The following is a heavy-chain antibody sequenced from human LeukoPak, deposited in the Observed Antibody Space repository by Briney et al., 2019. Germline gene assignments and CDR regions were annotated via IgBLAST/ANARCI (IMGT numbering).Heavy chain of an antibody. V-gene: IGHV6-1*01. CDR2: TYYRSKWYN. CDR3: ATSIGYCSGGSCEGNFDY. CDR1: GDSVSSNSAA. J-gene: IGHJ4*02. D-gene: IGHD2-15*01. Sequence: SQTLSLTCAISGDSVSSNSAAWNWLRQSPSRGLEWLGRTYYRSKWYNDYAVSVKSRITINPDTSKNQFSLQLNSVTPEDTAVYYCATSIGYCSGGSCEGNFDYWGQGTLVTVSS.